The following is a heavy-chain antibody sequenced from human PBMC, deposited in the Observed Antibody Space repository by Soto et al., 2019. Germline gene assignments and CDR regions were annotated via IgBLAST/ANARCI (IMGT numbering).Heavy chain of an antibody. CDR2: MYPGDSDT. J-gene: IGHJ2*01. Sequence: GESLKISCKGSGCSFASYWIGWVRQMPGKGLEWMGTMYPGDSDTRYSPSFQGQVTISADKSINTAYLQWTSLKASDTAMYFCARLAARRYFDLWGRGTLVTVSS. V-gene: IGHV5-51*01. CDR1: GCSFASYW. CDR3: ARLAARRYFDL. D-gene: IGHD6-6*01.